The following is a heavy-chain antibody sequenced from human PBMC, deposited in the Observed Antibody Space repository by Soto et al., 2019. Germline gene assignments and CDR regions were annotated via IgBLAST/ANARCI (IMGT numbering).Heavy chain of an antibody. V-gene: IGHV1-2*04. CDR1: GYTFTGYY. CDR3: ARDRGPSSGYYPYWFDP. D-gene: IGHD3-22*01. J-gene: IGHJ5*02. CDR2: INPNSGGT. Sequence: ASVKVSCKASGYTFTGYYMHWVRQAPGQGLEWMGWINPNSGGTNYAQKFQGWVTMTRDTSISTAYMELSSLRSEDTAVYYCARDRGPSSGYYPYWFDPWGQRTLVTVSS.